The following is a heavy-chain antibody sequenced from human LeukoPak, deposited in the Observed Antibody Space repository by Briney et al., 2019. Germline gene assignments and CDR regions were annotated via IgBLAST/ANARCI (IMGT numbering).Heavy chain of an antibody. CDR2: ISGSGGST. CDR1: GFTFSSYA. V-gene: IGHV3-23*01. D-gene: IGHD3-22*01. J-gene: IGHJ4*02. Sequence: GGSLRLSCATSGFTFSSYAMSWVRQAPGKGLEWVSAISGSGGSTYYADSVKGRFTISRDNSKNTLYLQMNSLGAEDTAVYYCAGSMIVVVNGYFDYWGQGTLVTVSS. CDR3: AGSMIVVVNGYFDY.